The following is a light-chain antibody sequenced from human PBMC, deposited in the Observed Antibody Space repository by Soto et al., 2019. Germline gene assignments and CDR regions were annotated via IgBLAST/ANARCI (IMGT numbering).Light chain of an antibody. J-gene: IGKJ1*01. Sequence: ESVLTQSPGTLSLSPWERATLSCGASQSVSSSYLAWYQQKPGQAPRLLIYVASSRATGIPDRFSGSGSGTDFTLTISRLEPEDFAVYYCQQYGSSPWTFGQGTKVDIK. V-gene: IGKV3-20*01. CDR3: QQYGSSPWT. CDR1: QSVSSSY. CDR2: VAS.